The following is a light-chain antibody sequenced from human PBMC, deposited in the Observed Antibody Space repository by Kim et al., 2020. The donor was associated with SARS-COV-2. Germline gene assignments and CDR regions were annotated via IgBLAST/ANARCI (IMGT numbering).Light chain of an antibody. CDR1: NNDVGSYTL. CDR3: CSYVGNDIYV. Sequence: QSALTQPAFVSGSPGQSITISCTGSNNDVGSYTLVSWYQQYPGKAPKLMIYEVTKRPSGVSNRFSGSKSGNTASLTISGLQAEDEADYYCCSYVGNDIYVYGSGTKVTVL. V-gene: IGLV2-23*02. J-gene: IGLJ1*01. CDR2: EVT.